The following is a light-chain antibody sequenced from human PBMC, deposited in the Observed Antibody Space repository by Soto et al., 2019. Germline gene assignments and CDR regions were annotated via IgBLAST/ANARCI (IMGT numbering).Light chain of an antibody. CDR1: QSVSSN. Sequence: EIVMTQSPSTLSVSQGERATLSCRASQSVSSNLAWYQQKPGQAPRLLIYGASSRATGIPDRLSGSRSGTDFTLTISRLEPEDFAVYYCQQYGSPSWTFGQGTKVDIK. CDR3: QQYGSPSWT. J-gene: IGKJ1*01. CDR2: GAS. V-gene: IGKV3-20*01.